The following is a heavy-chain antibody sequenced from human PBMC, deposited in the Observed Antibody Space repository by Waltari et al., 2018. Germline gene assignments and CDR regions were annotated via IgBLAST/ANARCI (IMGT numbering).Heavy chain of an antibody. Sequence: EVQLVQSGGGLVQPGGSLRLSCAASDFIFGDYEMHWIRQAPGKGLEWVSYISSRGTTIYYADSVKGRFTISRDNAKKSLYLQMKGLRAEDTAVYYCARERNTFIPFDYWGQGALVTVSS. CDR2: ISSRGTTI. V-gene: IGHV3-48*03. J-gene: IGHJ4*02. CDR3: ARERNTFIPFDY. CDR1: DFIFGDYE. D-gene: IGHD2-21*01.